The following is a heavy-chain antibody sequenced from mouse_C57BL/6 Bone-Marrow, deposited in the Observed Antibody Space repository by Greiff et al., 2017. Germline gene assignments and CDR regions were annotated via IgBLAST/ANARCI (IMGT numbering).Heavy chain of an antibody. Sequence: VQLQQSGPELVKPGASVKISCKASGYTFTDYYMNWVKQSPGKSLEWIGDINPNNGGTSYNQKFKGKATLTVDKSSSTAYMELRSLTSEDSAVYYCARSGDYGGRGQGTLVTVSA. V-gene: IGHV1-26*01. J-gene: IGHJ3*01. CDR1: GYTFTDYY. CDR2: INPNNGGT. CDR3: ARSGDYGG. D-gene: IGHD2-4*01.